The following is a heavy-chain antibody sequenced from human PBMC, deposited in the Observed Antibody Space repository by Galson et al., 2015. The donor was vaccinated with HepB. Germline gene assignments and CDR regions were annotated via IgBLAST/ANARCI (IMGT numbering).Heavy chain of an antibody. CDR2: ISGSGGST. V-gene: IGHV3-23*01. Sequence: SLRLSCAASGFTFSSYAMSWVRQAPGKGLEWVSAISGSGGSTYYADSVKGRFTISRDNSKNTLYLQMNSLRAEDTAVYYCAKALRPGQLVGWYFDLWGRGTLVTVSS. CDR1: GFTFSSYA. CDR3: AKALRPGQLVGWYFDL. J-gene: IGHJ2*01. D-gene: IGHD6-6*01.